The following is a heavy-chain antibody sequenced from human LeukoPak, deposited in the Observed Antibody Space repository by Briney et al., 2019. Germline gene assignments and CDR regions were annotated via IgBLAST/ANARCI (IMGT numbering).Heavy chain of an antibody. CDR3: ASVIAMAGPTFDY. CDR2: IYPGDSDT. V-gene: IGHV5-51*01. D-gene: IGHD6-19*01. Sequence: GESLKISCKGSGYSFINYWIGWVRQMPGKGLEWMGIIYPGDSDTRYSPSFQGQVTISADKSISTAYLQWSSLKASDAAMYYCASVIAMAGPTFDYWGQGTLVTVSS. CDR1: GYSFINYW. J-gene: IGHJ4*02.